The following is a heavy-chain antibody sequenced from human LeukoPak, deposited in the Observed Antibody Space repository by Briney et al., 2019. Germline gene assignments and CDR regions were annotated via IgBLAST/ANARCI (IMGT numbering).Heavy chain of an antibody. D-gene: IGHD3-10*01. V-gene: IGHV1-2*06. Sequence: ASVKVSCKASGYTFTGYYMHWVRQAPGQGLEWMGRINPNSGGTNYAQKFQGRVTMTRDTSISTAYMELSRLRSGDTAVYYCARGDTTSGSGFDYWGQGTLVTVSS. CDR1: GYTFTGYY. J-gene: IGHJ4*02. CDR3: ARGDTTSGSGFDY. CDR2: INPNSGGT.